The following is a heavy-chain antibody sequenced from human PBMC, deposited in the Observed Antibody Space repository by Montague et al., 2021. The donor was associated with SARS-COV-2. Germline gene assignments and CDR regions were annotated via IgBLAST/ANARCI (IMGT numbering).Heavy chain of an antibody. CDR3: ALRPGIAVAGGAFDI. CDR2: IYWNDDK. D-gene: IGHD6-19*01. CDR1: GFSLSTSGVG. J-gene: IGHJ3*02. V-gene: IGHV2-5*01. Sequence: PALVKPTQTLTLTCTFSGFSLSTSGVGVGWIRQPPGKALEWLALIYWNDDKRYSPSLKSRLTITKDTSKNQVVLTMTNMDPVDTATYYCALRPGIAVAGGAFDIWGQGTMVTVSS.